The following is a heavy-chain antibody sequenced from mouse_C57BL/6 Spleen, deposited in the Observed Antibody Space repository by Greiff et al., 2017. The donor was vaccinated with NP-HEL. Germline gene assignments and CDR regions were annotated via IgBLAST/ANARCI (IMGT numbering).Heavy chain of an antibody. CDR2: INPGSGGT. CDR1: GYAFTNYL. Sequence: QVQLKESGAELVRPGTSVKVSCKASGYAFTNYLIEWVKQRPGQGLEWIGVINPGSGGTNYNEKFKGKATLTADKSSSTAYMQLSSLTSEDSAVYFCARSRGNYGWFAYWGQGTLVTVSA. CDR3: ARSRGNYGWFAY. D-gene: IGHD2-1*01. V-gene: IGHV1-54*01. J-gene: IGHJ3*01.